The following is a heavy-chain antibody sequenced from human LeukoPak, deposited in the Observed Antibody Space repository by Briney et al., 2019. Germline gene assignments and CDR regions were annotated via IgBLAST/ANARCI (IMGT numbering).Heavy chain of an antibody. V-gene: IGHV4-34*01. D-gene: IGHD1-26*01. CDR2: INHSGST. CDR3: ARGTQVRRSGIDY. Sequence: PSETLSLTCAVYGGSFSGYYWSWIRQPPGKGLEWIGEINHSGSTNYNPSLKSRVTMSVDTSKNQFSLKLTSVTAADTAVYYCARGTQVRRSGIDYWGQGILVTVSS. J-gene: IGHJ4*02. CDR1: GGSFSGYY.